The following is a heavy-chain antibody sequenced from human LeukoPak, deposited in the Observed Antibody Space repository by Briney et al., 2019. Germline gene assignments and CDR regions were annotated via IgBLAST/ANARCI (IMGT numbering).Heavy chain of an antibody. CDR3: ASIAVAGTGPHYWFDP. Sequence: ASVKVSCKVSGYTLTELSMHCVRQAPGKGLEWMGGFDPEDGETIYAQKFQGRVTMTEDTSTDTAYMELSSLRSEDTAVYYCASIAVAGTGPHYWFDPWGQGTLVTVSS. D-gene: IGHD6-19*01. J-gene: IGHJ5*02. CDR2: FDPEDGET. CDR1: GYTLTELS. V-gene: IGHV1-24*01.